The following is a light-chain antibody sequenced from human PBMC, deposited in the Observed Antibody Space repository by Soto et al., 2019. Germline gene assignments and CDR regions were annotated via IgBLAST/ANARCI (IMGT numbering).Light chain of an antibody. CDR2: EVS. J-gene: IGLJ1*01. CDR3: SSYTSSGTRV. CDR1: TSDVGGYNF. Sequence: QSALTQPASVSGPPGQSITISCTGTTSDVGGYNFVSWYQLHPGKAPKLMIFEVSNRPSGVSNRFSGSKSGNTASLTISGLQAEDEADYYCSSYTSSGTRVFGTGTKVTVL. V-gene: IGLV2-14*01.